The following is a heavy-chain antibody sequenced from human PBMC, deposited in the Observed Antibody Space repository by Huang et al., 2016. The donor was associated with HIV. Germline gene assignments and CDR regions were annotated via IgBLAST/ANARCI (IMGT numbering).Heavy chain of an antibody. D-gene: IGHD3-10*01. Sequence: EVQLVQSGAAVKKPGESLKISCTGSGSRFRSHWMGWVRPMPGKGLEWIGSIDPGDVDTRYSPSCKVQVTISSDKSINTAYPQWRSRKASDTAMSYCARLIGSPSFYYGLDVWGQGTTVTVSS. J-gene: IGHJ6*02. CDR1: GSRFRSHW. CDR3: ARLIGSPSFYYGLDV. CDR2: IDPGDVDT. V-gene: IGHV5-51*01.